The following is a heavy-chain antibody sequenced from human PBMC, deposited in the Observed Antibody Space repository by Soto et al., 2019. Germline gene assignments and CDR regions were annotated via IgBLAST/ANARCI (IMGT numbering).Heavy chain of an antibody. CDR3: ARDQSYYSYYGMDV. J-gene: IGHJ6*02. CDR2: ISSSSSYI. V-gene: IGHV3-21*01. CDR1: GFTFSSYS. Sequence: EVQLVESGGGLVKPGGSLRLSCAASGFTFSSYSMNWVRQAPGKGLEWVSSISSSSSYIYYADSVKGRFTISRDNAKNSLYLRMNSLRAEETAVYYCARDQSYYSYYGMDVWGQGTTVTVSS.